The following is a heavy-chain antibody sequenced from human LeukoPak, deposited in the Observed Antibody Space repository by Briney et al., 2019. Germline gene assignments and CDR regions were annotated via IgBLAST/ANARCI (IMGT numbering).Heavy chain of an antibody. V-gene: IGHV3-23*01. J-gene: IGHJ4*02. Sequence: GGSLRLSCAASGFTFDDYGMSWVRHAPGKGLEWGSTISGSGGSTYYADSVKGRFTISRDNSKNTLYLQMNSLRAEDTAIYYCAKVQDYDILTGYYVAGGKFDYWGQGTLVTVSS. CDR2: ISGSGGST. D-gene: IGHD3-9*01. CDR3: AKVQDYDILTGYYVAGGKFDY. CDR1: GFTFDDYG.